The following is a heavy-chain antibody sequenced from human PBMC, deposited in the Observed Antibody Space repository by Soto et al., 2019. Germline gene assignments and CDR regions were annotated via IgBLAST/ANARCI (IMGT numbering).Heavy chain of an antibody. V-gene: IGHV3-30*18. J-gene: IGHJ6*02. CDR1: GFTFSSYG. CDR3: AKDRIHLGYYYYGMDV. CDR2: ISYDGSNK. Sequence: AGGSLRLSCAASGFTFSSYGMHWVRQAPGKGLEWVAVISYDGSNKYYADSVKGRFTISRDNSKNTLHLQVNSLRAEDTAVYYCAKDRIHLGYYYYGMDVWGQGTTVTVSS. D-gene: IGHD3-16*01.